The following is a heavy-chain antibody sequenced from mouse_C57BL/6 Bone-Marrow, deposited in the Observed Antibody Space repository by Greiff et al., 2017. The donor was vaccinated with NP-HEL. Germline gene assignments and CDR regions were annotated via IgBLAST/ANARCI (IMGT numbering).Heavy chain of an antibody. CDR1: GFTFSDYY. J-gene: IGHJ4*01. CDR3: AREGGLRRRTYAMDY. V-gene: IGHV5-16*01. D-gene: IGHD2-4*01. CDR2: INYDGSST. Sequence: EVQRVESEGGLVQPGSSMKLSCTASGFTFSDYYMDWVRQVPEKGLEWVANINYDGSSTYYLDSLKSRFIISRDNAKNILYLQMSSLKSEDTATYYCAREGGLRRRTYAMDYWGQGTSVTVSS.